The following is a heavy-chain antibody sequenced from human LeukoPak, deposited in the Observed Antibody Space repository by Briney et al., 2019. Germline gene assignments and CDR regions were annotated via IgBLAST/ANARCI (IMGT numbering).Heavy chain of an antibody. D-gene: IGHD2-21*01. V-gene: IGHV3-66*01. J-gene: IGHJ4*02. CDR1: GFIVSSNY. Sequence: GGSLRLSCAASGFIVSSNYMIWVRQAPGKGLEWVSVIYRRGSTYYADSVKGRFTISRDNSKNTLYLQMNSLRAEDTAVYYCARSARYWYYFDYWGQGTLVTVSS. CDR2: IYRRGST. CDR3: ARSARYWYYFDY.